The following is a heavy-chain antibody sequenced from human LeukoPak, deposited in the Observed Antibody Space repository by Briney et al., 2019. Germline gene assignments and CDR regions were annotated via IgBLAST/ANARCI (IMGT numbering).Heavy chain of an antibody. Sequence: ASVKVSCKASGGTFSSYTISWVRQAPGQGLEWMGRIIPILGIANYAQKFQGRVTITADKSTSTAYMELSSLRSEDTAVYYCVVVVPAAPVHDAFDIWGQRTMVTVSS. D-gene: IGHD2-2*01. CDR3: VVVVPAAPVHDAFDI. J-gene: IGHJ3*02. CDR2: IIPILGIA. V-gene: IGHV1-69*02. CDR1: GGTFSSYT.